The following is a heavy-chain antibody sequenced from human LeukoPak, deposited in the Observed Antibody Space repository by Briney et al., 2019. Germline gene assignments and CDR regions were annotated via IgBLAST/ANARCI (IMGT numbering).Heavy chain of an antibody. CDR3: GGVSDQEFDY. D-gene: IGHD2-21*02. J-gene: IGHJ4*02. Sequence: PGGSLRLSCAASGFTVSSNYMSWVRQAPGKGLEWVSVIYSGGSTYYADSVKGRFTISRDNSKNTLHLQMNSLRAEDTAVYYCGGVSDQEFDYWGQGTLVTVSS. CDR1: GFTVSSNY. CDR2: IYSGGST. V-gene: IGHV3-66*01.